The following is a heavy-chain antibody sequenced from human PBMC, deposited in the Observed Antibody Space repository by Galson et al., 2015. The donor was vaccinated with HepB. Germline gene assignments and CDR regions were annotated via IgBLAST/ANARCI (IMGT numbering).Heavy chain of an antibody. CDR2: IGGFSGNT. CDR1: GYAFSSYG. D-gene: IGHD3-10*01. CDR3: ANCVFCTSGSWGDYFDY. Sequence: SVKVSCKASGYAFSSYGITWVRQAPGQGLEWMGWIGGFSGNTKYAQKFQGRVTMTNDKSTSTAYMELRSLRADDTAVYYCANCVFCTSGSWGDYFDYWGQGTLVTVSS. V-gene: IGHV1-18*04. J-gene: IGHJ4*02.